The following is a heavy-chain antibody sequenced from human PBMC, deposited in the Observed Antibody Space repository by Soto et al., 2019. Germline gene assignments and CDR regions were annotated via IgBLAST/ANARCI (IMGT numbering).Heavy chain of an antibody. J-gene: IGHJ4*02. CDR3: ARGPGLQSTVVTPSFY. CDR1: GYTFTSYY. V-gene: IGHV1-46*01. Sequence: AASVKVSCKASGYTFTSYYMHWVRQAPGQGLEWMGIINPSGGSTSYAQKFQGRVTMTRDTSTSTVYMELSSLRSEDTAVYYCARGPGLQSTVVTPSFYWGQGTLVTVSS. CDR2: INPSGGST. D-gene: IGHD4-17*01.